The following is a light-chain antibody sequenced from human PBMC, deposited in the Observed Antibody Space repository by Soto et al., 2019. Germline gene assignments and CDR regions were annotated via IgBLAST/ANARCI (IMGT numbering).Light chain of an antibody. Sequence: EVVMTQSPATLSVSPGEGVTLSCRANQGIGDTLAWYQHKPGQTPRLLMYGTSTRATGIPARFSGSGSGTEFTLTISSLQSEDLAVYYCQQYHNWPITFGQGTRLEIK. CDR2: GTS. CDR1: QGIGDT. CDR3: QQYHNWPIT. V-gene: IGKV3-15*01. J-gene: IGKJ5*01.